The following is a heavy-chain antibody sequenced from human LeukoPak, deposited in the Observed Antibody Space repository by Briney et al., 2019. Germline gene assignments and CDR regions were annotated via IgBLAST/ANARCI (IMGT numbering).Heavy chain of an antibody. CDR3: AKDHSANYYDSSGYLDY. CDR2: ISWNSGSI. CDR1: GFTFDDYA. J-gene: IGHJ4*02. V-gene: IGHV3-9*01. D-gene: IGHD3-22*01. Sequence: PGGSLRLSCAASGFTFDDYAMHWVRQAPAKGLEWVSGISWNSGSIGYADSVKGRFTISRDNAKNSLYLQMNSLRAEDTALYYCAKDHSANYYDSSGYLDYWGQGTLVTVSS.